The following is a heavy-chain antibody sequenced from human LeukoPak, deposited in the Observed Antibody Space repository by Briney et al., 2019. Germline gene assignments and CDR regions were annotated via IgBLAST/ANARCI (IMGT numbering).Heavy chain of an antibody. CDR2: VYWDDDK. Sequence: SGPTLVKPTQTLTLTCTFSGFSLNTGGVAVGWIRQPPGKALEWIALVYWDDDKVYSPSLKNRLTITKDTSKNQVVLTMTNMDPVDTATYYCAHRLRRNSGSYYFDYWGQGTLVAVSS. CDR3: AHRLRRNSGSYYFDY. CDR1: GFSLNTGGVA. D-gene: IGHD1-26*01. J-gene: IGHJ4*02. V-gene: IGHV2-5*02.